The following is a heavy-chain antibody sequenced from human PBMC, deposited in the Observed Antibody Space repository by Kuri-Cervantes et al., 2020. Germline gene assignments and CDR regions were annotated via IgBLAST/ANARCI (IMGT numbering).Heavy chain of an antibody. Sequence: SETLSLTCAVYGGSFSGYYWSWIRQPPGKGLEWIGEINHSGSTNYNPSLKSQVTISVDTSKNQFSLILSSVTAADTALYYCARLPHYSSSLLYFFDYWGQGTLVTVSS. V-gene: IGHV4-34*01. J-gene: IGHJ4*02. D-gene: IGHD6-13*01. CDR3: ARLPHYSSSLLYFFDY. CDR2: INHSGST. CDR1: GGSFSGYY.